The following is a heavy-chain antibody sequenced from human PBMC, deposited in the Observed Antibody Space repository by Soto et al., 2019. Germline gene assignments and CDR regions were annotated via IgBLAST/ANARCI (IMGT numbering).Heavy chain of an antibody. CDR1: GFTFSSNW. J-gene: IGHJ4*02. CDR3: ASNSDYRFDY. CDR2: INEDGSKK. D-gene: IGHD3-16*01. V-gene: IGHV3-7*01. Sequence: GGSLRLSCAASGFTFSSNWMSWVRQAPGKGLEWVANINEDGSKKHYVDSVKGRFSISRDNAKNSLYLQMNSLRAEDTAVYYCASNSDYRFDYWGQGALVTVSS.